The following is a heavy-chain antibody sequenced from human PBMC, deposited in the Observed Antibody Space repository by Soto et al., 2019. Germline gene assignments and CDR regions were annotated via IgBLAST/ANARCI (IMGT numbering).Heavy chain of an antibody. V-gene: IGHV3-7*04. Sequence: EERLVESGGGLVQPGGSLRLSCAISGFTFRRDWMNWVRQAPGKGLEWVAHINQDGTQKYYVDSVKGRFNILREHPKDSLYLQMNSLRVEAPGFFYRSGGVGSAGRGQGTLVNVPS. J-gene: IGHJ4*02. CDR1: GFTFRRDW. CDR2: INQDGTQK. D-gene: IGHD1-26*01. CDR3: SGGVGSAG.